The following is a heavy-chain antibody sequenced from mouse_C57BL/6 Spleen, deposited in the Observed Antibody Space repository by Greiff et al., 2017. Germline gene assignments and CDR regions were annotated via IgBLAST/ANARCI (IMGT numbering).Heavy chain of an antibody. V-gene: IGHV1-64*01. CDR3: AREGDYYYGSSYY. J-gene: IGHJ2*01. CDR1: GYTFTSYW. D-gene: IGHD1-1*01. CDR2: IHPNSGST. Sequence: QVQLQQPGAELVKPGASVKLSCKASGYTFTSYWMHWVKQRPGQGLEWIGMIHPNSGSTNYNEKFKSKATLTVDKSSSTAYMQLSSLTSEDSAVYYCAREGDYYYGSSYYWGQGTTLTVSS.